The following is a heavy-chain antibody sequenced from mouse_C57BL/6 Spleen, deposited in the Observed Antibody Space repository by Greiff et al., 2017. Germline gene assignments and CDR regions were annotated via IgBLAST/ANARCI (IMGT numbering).Heavy chain of an antibody. CDR1: GFTFSDYG. J-gene: IGHJ3*01. CDR3: GRTGDCDGVFAY. V-gene: IGHV5-17*01. CDR2: ISSGSSTI. D-gene: IGHD4-1*01. Sequence: EVQGVESGAGLVKPGGSLKLSCAASGFTFSDYGMHWVRQAPEKGLEWVAYISSGSSTIYYAAPMKGRCTISRDNANNTMFLQMTSLRSEDTAMYYCGRTGDCDGVFAYWGQGTLVTVSS.